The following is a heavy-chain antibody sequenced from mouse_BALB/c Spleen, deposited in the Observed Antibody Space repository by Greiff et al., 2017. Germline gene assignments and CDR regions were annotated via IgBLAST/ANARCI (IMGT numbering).Heavy chain of an antibody. V-gene: IGHV1-69*01. CDR3: ARSITTASWFAY. Sequence: QVQLQQPGAELVMPGASVKMSCKASGYTFTDYWMHWVKQRPGQGLEWIGAIDTSGSYTSYNQKFKGKATLTVDESSSTAYMQLSSLPSEESAVYYCARSITTASWFAYWGQGTLVTVSA. CDR1: GYTFTDYW. J-gene: IGHJ3*01. D-gene: IGHD1-2*01. CDR2: IDTSGSYT.